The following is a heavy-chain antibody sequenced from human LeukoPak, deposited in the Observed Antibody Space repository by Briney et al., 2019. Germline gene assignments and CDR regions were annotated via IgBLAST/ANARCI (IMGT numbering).Heavy chain of an antibody. V-gene: IGHV3-9*01. D-gene: IGHD4-11*01. CDR1: GFTFDDYA. J-gene: IGHJ4*02. CDR2: ISWNSGSI. Sequence: PGRSLRLSCAASGFTFDDYAMHWVRQAPGKGLEWVSGISWNSGSIGYADSVKGRFTISRDNAKNSLYLQMNSLRAEDTALYYCAKGSEDDYTRGDFDYWGQGTLVTVSS. CDR3: AKGSEDDYTRGDFDY.